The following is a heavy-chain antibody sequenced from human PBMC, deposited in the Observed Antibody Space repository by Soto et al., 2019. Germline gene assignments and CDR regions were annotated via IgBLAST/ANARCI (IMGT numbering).Heavy chain of an antibody. CDR2: IGPSDSYT. J-gene: IGHJ6*02. D-gene: IGHD2-2*01. V-gene: IGHV5-10-1*01. CDR3: ARLVTSKTSSNYYYYGMDV. Sequence: GESLKISCKGSGYSFTSYWISWVRQMPGEGLEWMGRIGPSDSYTNYSPSFQGHVTISADKSISTAYLQWSSLKASDTAIYYCARLVTSKTSSNYYYYGMDVWGQGTTVTVS. CDR1: GYSFTSYW.